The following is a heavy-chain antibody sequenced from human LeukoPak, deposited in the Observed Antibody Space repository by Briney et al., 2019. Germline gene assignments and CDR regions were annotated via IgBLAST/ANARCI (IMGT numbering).Heavy chain of an antibody. V-gene: IGHV3-30-3*01. J-gene: IGHJ4*02. Sequence: GGSLRLSCTGSRFTFSRFAMAWVRQAPGKGLEWVAVISYDGSNKYYADSVKGRFTISRDNSKNTLYLQMNSLRAEDTAVYYCARDVLLEGPSDYWGQGTLVTVSS. CDR2: ISYDGSNK. D-gene: IGHD3-3*01. CDR1: RFTFSRFA. CDR3: ARDVLLEGPSDY.